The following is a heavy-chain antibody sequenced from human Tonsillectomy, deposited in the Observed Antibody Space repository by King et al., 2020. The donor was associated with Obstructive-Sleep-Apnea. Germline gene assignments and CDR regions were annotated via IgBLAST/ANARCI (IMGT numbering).Heavy chain of an antibody. V-gene: IGHV3-30*02. CDR2: IRFDGSYK. CDR3: AKDRRDQLLSNDAFDM. CDR1: GFTFSTHG. D-gene: IGHD2-2*01. Sequence: VQLVESGGGVVQPGGSLRLSCVASGFTFSTHGMHWVRQAPDKGLEWVTFIRFDGSYKTYADSVKGRFTISRDNSKNTLYLQMNSLRAEDTAVYYCAKDRRDQLLSNDAFDMWGQGTMVTVSS. J-gene: IGHJ3*02.